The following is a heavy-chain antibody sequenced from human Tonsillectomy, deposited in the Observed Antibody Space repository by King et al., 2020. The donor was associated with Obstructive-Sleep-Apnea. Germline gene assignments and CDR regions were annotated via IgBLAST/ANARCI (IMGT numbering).Heavy chain of an antibody. Sequence: VQLQQSGPGLVKPSQTLSLTCAISGDSVSSNKAVWTWIRQSSSRGLEWLGRTYYRSKWYNDYALSVKSRITINPDTSKNQFSLQLNSVTPEDTAVYYCAGGSIAAPGAWFDPWGQGTLVTVSS. J-gene: IGHJ5*02. D-gene: IGHD6-6*01. CDR2: TYYRSKWYN. CDR1: GDSVSSNKAV. V-gene: IGHV6-1*01. CDR3: AGGSIAAPGAWFDP.